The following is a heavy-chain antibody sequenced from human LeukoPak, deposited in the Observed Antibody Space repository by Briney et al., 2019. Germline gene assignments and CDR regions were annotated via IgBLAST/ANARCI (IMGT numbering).Heavy chain of an antibody. CDR1: GFTFSNAW. CDR3: TTERRFGEFFDY. V-gene: IGHV3-15*01. Sequence: GGSLRLSCAASGFTFSNAWTNWVRQAPGKGLEWVGRFKSKTDGGTIDYAAPVKGRFTISRDDSKNALYLQMNSLKTEDTAVYYCTTERRFGEFFDYWGQGTLVTVSS. D-gene: IGHD3-10*01. J-gene: IGHJ4*02. CDR2: FKSKTDGGTI.